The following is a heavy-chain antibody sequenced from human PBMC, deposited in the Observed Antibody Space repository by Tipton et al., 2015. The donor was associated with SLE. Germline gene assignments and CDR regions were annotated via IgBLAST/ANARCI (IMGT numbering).Heavy chain of an antibody. D-gene: IGHD3-3*01. CDR1: AFTFSYYT. CDR3: ARVWSAWRNAFDI. Sequence: SLRLSCAASAFTFSYYTVHWVRQAPGRGLEWVAVISFDGSNKFYGDSVKGRFTISRDNSKNTLYLQMNSLRAEDTAVYYCARVWSAWRNAFDIWGQGTMVTVSS. CDR2: ISFDGSNK. V-gene: IGHV3-30*04. J-gene: IGHJ3*02.